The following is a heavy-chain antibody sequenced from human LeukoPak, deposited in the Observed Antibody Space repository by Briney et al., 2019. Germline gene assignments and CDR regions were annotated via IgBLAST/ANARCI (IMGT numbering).Heavy chain of an antibody. CDR1: GGSISSYY. V-gene: IGHV4-59*08. D-gene: IGHD5-18*01. J-gene: IGHJ4*02. Sequence: SETLSLTCTVSGGSISSYYWSWIRQPPGKGLEWIGYIYYSGSTNYNPSPKSRVTISVDTSKNQFSLKLSSVTAADTAVYYCARVIRGYSYYFDYWGQGMLVTVSS. CDR2: IYYSGST. CDR3: ARVIRGYSYYFDY.